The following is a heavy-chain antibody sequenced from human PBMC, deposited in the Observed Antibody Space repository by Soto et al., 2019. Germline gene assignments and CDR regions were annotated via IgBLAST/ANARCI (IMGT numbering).Heavy chain of an antibody. J-gene: IGHJ6*02. D-gene: IGHD3-9*01. Sequence: SQTLSLTCAISGDSVSSNSATWNWIRQSPSRGLEWLGRTYYRSKWYNDYALSVKSRITINPDTSKNQFSLQLHSVTPEDTAVYYCAKEKDDILTGYPLLYYYYYGMDVWGQGTTVTVSS. CDR1: GDSVSSNSAT. CDR2: TYYRSKWYN. CDR3: AKEKDDILTGYPLLYYYYYGMDV. V-gene: IGHV6-1*01.